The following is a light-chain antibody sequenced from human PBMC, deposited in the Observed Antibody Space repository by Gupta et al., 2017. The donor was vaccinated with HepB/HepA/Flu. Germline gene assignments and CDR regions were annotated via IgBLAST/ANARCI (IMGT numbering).Light chain of an antibody. CDR3: QQANGFPLT. V-gene: IGKV1D-12*01. CDR2: GAS. Sequence: DIQMTQSPSSVSASVGDRITITCRASQDIGSWLAWYQQKPGKAPEPLIYGASSLQSGAPSRISGSGSGTDFTLTITSLQPEDFATYYCQQANGFPLTFGGGTKVEIK. CDR1: QDIGSW. J-gene: IGKJ4*01.